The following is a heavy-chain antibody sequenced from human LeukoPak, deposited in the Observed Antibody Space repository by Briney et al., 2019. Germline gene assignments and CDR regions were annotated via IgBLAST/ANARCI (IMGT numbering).Heavy chain of an antibody. J-gene: IGHJ4*02. CDR1: GITLSNYG. CDR3: AKRGVVIRVILVGFHKEANYFDS. D-gene: IGHD3-22*01. Sequence: GGSLRLSCAVSGITLSNYGMSWVRQAPGKGLEWVAGISGSGGRTNYADSVKGRFTISRDNPKNTLYLQMNSLRAEDTAVYFCAKRGVVIRVILVGFHKEANYFDSWGQGVLVAVSS. CDR2: ISGSGGRT. V-gene: IGHV3-23*01.